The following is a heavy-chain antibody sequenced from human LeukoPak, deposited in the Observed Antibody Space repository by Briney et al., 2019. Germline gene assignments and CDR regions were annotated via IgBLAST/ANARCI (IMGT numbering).Heavy chain of an antibody. J-gene: IGHJ4*02. CDR1: GFTFGDYA. Sequence: GGSLRLSCTASGFTFGDYAMSWVRQAPGKGLEWVGFIRSKAYGGTTEYAAPVKGRFTISRDGSKSIAYLQMNSLKTEDTAVYYCTRVIRAGYSSGWSLDYWGQGTLVTVSS. CDR3: TRVIRAGYSSGWSLDY. CDR2: IRSKAYGGTT. V-gene: IGHV3-49*04. D-gene: IGHD6-19*01.